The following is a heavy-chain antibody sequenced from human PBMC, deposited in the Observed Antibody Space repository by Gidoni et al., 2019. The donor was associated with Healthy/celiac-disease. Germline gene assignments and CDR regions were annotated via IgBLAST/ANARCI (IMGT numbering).Heavy chain of an antibody. Sequence: EMQLAASGGGLVKPGGSLGLSSAASVFTFSSDSMNWVRQAPGQGLEWVSSISSNSSYIYYADSVKGRFTISRDNAKNSRYLQMNSLRAEDTAVYYCARVSYYWGQGTLVTVSS. CDR2: ISSNSSYI. J-gene: IGHJ4*02. V-gene: IGHV3-21*01. CDR1: VFTFSSDS. CDR3: ARVSYY.